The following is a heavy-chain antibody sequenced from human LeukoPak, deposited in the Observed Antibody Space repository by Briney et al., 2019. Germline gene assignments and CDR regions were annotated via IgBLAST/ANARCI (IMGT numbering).Heavy chain of an antibody. CDR3: ARGRHYVYGY. Sequence: PSGTLSLTCAVYGGSFSGYYWSWIRQPPGKGLEWIGEINHSGSTNYNPSLKSRVTISVDTSKNQFSLKLSSVTAADTAVYYCARGRHYVYGYWGQGTLVTVSS. CDR2: INHSGST. J-gene: IGHJ4*02. V-gene: IGHV4-34*01. CDR1: GGSFSGYY. D-gene: IGHD3-16*01.